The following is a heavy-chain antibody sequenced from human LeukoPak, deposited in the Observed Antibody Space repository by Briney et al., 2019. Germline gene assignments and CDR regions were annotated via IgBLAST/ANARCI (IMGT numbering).Heavy chain of an antibody. D-gene: IGHD3-10*01. CDR1: GGTFSSYA. CDR2: IIPIFGTA. CDR3: GRVGYYYGSGSNWFDP. Sequence: GASVKVSCKASGGTFSSYAISWVRQAPGQGLEWMGGIIPIFGTANYAQKFQGRVTITADKSTSTAYMELSSLRSEDMAVYYCGRVGYYYGSGSNWFDPWGQGTLVAVSS. V-gene: IGHV1-69*06. J-gene: IGHJ5*02.